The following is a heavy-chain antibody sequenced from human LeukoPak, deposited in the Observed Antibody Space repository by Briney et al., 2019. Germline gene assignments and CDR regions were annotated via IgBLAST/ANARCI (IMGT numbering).Heavy chain of an antibody. CDR2: ISSSSTYI. D-gene: IGHD3-22*01. Sequence: GGSLRLSCAASGFTFGSHTMLWVRQPPGKGLEWVSSISSSSTYIYYAESVKGRFTNSRDNAKNTLYLQMNSLGAEDTAVYYCARRKDDSSGPDDYWGQGTLVTVSS. CDR1: GFTFGSHT. CDR3: ARRKDDSSGPDDY. J-gene: IGHJ4*02. V-gene: IGHV3-21*01.